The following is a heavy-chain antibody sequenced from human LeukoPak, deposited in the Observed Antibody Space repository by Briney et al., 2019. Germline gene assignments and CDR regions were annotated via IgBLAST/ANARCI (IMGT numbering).Heavy chain of an antibody. D-gene: IGHD4-23*01. Sequence: ASVKVSCKASGYTFTGYYMHWVRQAPGQGLEWMGWINPNSGGTNYAQKFQGRVTMTRDTSITTAYMELSRLSSDDTAVYYCARHPGKVTNDWYFDLWGRSTGVPVFS. CDR2: INPNSGGT. CDR3: ARHPGKVTNDWYFDL. J-gene: IGHJ2*01. CDR1: GYTFTGYY. V-gene: IGHV1-2*02.